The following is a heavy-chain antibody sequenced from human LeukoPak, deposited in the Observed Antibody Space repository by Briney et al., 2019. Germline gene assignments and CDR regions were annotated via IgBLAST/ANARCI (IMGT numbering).Heavy chain of an antibody. CDR3: ARVTIFGVVTVNWFDP. Sequence: SETLSLTCTVSGGSISSGGYYWSWIRQPPGKGLEWNGYIYHSGSTYYNPSLKSRVTISVDRSKNQFSLKLSSVTAADTAVYYCARVTIFGVVTVNWFDPWGQGTLVTVSS. D-gene: IGHD3-3*01. CDR2: IYHSGST. J-gene: IGHJ5*02. CDR1: GGSISSGGYY. V-gene: IGHV4-30-2*01.